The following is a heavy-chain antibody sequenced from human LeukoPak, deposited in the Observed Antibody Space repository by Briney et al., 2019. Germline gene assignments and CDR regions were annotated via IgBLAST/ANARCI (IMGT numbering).Heavy chain of an antibody. V-gene: IGHV4-34*01. CDR3: ARGPTKRIYYDSSGYYRKKTDAFDI. D-gene: IGHD3-22*01. J-gene: IGHJ3*02. CDR1: GGSFSGYY. CDR2: INHSGST. Sequence: KSSETLSLTCAVYGGSFSGYYRSWIRQPPGKGLEWLGEINHSGSTNYKPSLKSRVTISVDTSKNQFSLKLSSVTAADTAVYYCARGPTKRIYYDSSGYYRKKTDAFDIWGQGTMVTVSS.